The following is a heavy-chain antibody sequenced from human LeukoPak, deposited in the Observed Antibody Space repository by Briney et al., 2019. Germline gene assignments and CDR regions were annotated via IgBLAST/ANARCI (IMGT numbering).Heavy chain of an antibody. Sequence: PGGSLRLSCAASGFTFSSYWMHWVRQVPGKGLVWVSRINSDGGSTNYADSVKGRFTISRDNARNTLYLQMHSLRAEDTAVYYCARGFESSRYSYFAYWGQGTLVTVSS. CDR1: GFTFSSYW. CDR2: INSDGGST. D-gene: IGHD3-22*01. CDR3: ARGFESSRYSYFAY. J-gene: IGHJ4*02. V-gene: IGHV3-74*01.